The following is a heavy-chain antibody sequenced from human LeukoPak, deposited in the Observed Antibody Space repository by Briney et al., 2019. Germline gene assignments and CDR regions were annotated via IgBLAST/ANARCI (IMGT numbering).Heavy chain of an antibody. V-gene: IGHV3-30*18. CDR3: AKDLGYCSSTSCYSRGYYYGMDV. D-gene: IGHD2-2*02. Sequence: GGSLRLSCAASGFTFSSYGMHWVRQAPGKGLEWVAVISYDGSKKYYADSVKGRFTISRDNSKNTLYLQMNSLRAEDTAVYYCAKDLGYCSSTSCYSRGYYYGMDVWGQGTTVTVSS. CDR2: ISYDGSKK. CDR1: GFTFSSYG. J-gene: IGHJ6*02.